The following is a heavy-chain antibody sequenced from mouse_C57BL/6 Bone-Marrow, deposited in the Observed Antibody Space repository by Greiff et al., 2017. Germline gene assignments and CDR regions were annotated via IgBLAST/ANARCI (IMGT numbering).Heavy chain of an antibody. CDR3: TTDLLPPMDY. CDR2: IDPENGDT. Sequence: EAQLQQSGAELVRPGASVKLSCTASGFNIKDDYMHWVKQRPEQGLEWIGWIDPENGDTEYASKFQGKATITADTSSNTAYLQLSSLTSEDTAVYYCTTDLLPPMDYWGQGTSVTVSS. J-gene: IGHJ4*01. CDR1: GFNIKDDY. D-gene: IGHD2-1*01. V-gene: IGHV14-4*01.